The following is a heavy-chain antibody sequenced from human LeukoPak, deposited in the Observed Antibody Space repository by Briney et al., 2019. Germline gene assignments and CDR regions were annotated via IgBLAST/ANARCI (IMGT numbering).Heavy chain of an antibody. CDR3: AKAHWGSGPYYYYYMDV. V-gene: IGHV3-23*01. CDR2: YSGSGGST. D-gene: IGHD7-27*01. Sequence: GGSLRLSCAASGFTFSSYAMSWVRQAPGKGLEWVSAYSGSGGSTYYADSVKGRFTISRDNSKNTLYLQMNSLRAEDTAVYYCAKAHWGSGPYYYYYMDVWGKGTTVTVSS. CDR1: GFTFSSYA. J-gene: IGHJ6*03.